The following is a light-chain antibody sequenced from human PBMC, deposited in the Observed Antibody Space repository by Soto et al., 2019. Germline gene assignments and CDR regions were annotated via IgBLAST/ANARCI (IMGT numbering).Light chain of an antibody. Sequence: QSVLTQPPSASGTPGQRVTISCSGGSSDIGRNYVYWYQQLPGTAPKLLIYRNDERPSGVPDRFSGSKSGTSASLVLSGFRSEDEADYYCAAWDDGLSRWVFGGGTKLTVL. CDR2: RND. V-gene: IGLV1-47*01. CDR1: SSDIGRNY. J-gene: IGLJ3*02. CDR3: AAWDDGLSRWV.